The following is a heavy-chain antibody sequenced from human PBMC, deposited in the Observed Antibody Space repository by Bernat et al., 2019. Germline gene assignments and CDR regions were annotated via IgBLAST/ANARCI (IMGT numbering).Heavy chain of an antibody. CDR3: ARDPSYYYYYMDV. V-gene: IGHV3-48*02. CDR1: GFTFSSYS. CDR2: ISSSSTI. J-gene: IGHJ6*03. Sequence: EVQLVESGGGLVQPGGSLRLSCAASGFTFSSYSMNWVRQAPGKGLEWVSYISSSSTIYYADSVKGRFTISRDNAKNSLYLQMNSLRDEVTAVYYCARDPSYYYYYMDVWGKGTTVTVSS.